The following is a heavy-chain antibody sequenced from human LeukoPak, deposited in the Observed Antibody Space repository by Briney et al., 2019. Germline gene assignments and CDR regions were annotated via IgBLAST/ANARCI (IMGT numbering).Heavy chain of an antibody. CDR1: GYIFTGYY. CDR3: ASQYYYDSSGYYYPY. Sequence: VASVKVSCKASGYIFTGYYMHWVRQAPGQGLEWMGRINPNSGGTNYAQKFQGRVTMTRDTSISTAYMELSRLRSDDTAVYYCASQYYYDSSGYYYPYWGQGTLVTVSS. D-gene: IGHD3-22*01. J-gene: IGHJ4*02. CDR2: INPNSGGT. V-gene: IGHV1-2*06.